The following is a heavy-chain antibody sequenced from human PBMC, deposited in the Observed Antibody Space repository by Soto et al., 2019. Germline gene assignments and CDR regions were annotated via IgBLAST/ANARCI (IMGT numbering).Heavy chain of an antibody. D-gene: IGHD3-22*01. CDR3: ERGILDRSWFDP. CDR1: GYTFTSYD. V-gene: IGHV1-8*01. J-gene: IGHJ5*02. Sequence: QVQLVQSGAEVKKPGASVKVSCKASGYTFTSYDINWVRQATGQGLEWMGWMNPNSGNTGYAQKYQGRVTMTRNTAISTAYMELSSLRSEDTDVYYCERGILDRSWFDPWGQGTLVTVSS. CDR2: MNPNSGNT.